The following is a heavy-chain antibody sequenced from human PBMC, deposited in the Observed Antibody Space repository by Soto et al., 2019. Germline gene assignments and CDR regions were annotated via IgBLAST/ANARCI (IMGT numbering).Heavy chain of an antibody. CDR3: ATSPTGYSSGGFDY. V-gene: IGHV3-30*03. CDR2: ISYDGSNK. D-gene: IGHD6-19*01. J-gene: IGHJ4*02. Sequence: QVQLVESGGGVVQPGRSLRLSCAASGFTFSSYGMHWVRQAPGKGLEWVAVISYDGSNKCYADSVKGRFTISRDNSKNTLYLQMNSLRAEDTAVYYCATSPTGYSSGGFDYWGQGTLVTVSS. CDR1: GFTFSSYG.